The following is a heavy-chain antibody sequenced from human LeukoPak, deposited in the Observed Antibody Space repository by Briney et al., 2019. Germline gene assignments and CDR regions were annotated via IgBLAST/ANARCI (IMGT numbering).Heavy chain of an antibody. J-gene: IGHJ4*02. V-gene: IGHV4-30-2*01. D-gene: IGHD3-22*01. CDR2: IYYTGST. CDR1: GGSITSDGYS. CDR3: ARGYYYDSSGYHLDY. Sequence: SQTLSLTCAVSGGSITSDGYSWSWIRQPPGKGLEWIGYIYYTGSTYYNPSLKSRLTLSVDMSKNELSLRLSSVTAADTAVYYCARGYYYDSSGYHLDYWGQGTLVTVSS.